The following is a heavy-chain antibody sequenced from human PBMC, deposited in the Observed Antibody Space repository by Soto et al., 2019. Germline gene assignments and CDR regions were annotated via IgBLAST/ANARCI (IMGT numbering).Heavy chain of an antibody. Sequence: PGESLKISRKGSGYNFTSYWISWVRQIPGKGLEWMGIIYPGDSDTRYSPTFQGQVTISADKSISTAYLKWSSLKASDTAMYYCARSSYSDCFEYWGQGTLVTVSS. J-gene: IGHJ4*02. CDR1: GYNFTSYW. V-gene: IGHV5-51*01. CDR3: ARSSYSDCFEY. D-gene: IGHD2-15*01. CDR2: IYPGDSDT.